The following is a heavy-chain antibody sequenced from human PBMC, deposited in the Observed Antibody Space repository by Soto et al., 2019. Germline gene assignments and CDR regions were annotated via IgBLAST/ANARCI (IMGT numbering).Heavy chain of an antibody. CDR2: IIPMLGIA. CDR1: GDTFISYT. V-gene: IGHV1-69*02. CDR3: ARDKDQLPTD. J-gene: IGHJ1*01. Sequence: QVQLVQSGAEVKKPGSSVKVSCKTSGDTFISYTIIWVRQAPGQGLEWVGRIIPMLGIANYAQRFQGRLTINADKSTTTAYMELSSLTSEDTAVYYCARDKDQLPTDWGQGTLVTVSS. D-gene: IGHD2-2*01.